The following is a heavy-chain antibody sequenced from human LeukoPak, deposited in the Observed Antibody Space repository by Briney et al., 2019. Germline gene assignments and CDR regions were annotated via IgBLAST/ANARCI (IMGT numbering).Heavy chain of an antibody. D-gene: IGHD3-22*01. CDR3: AKCRDYYDSSGFYTYDV. V-gene: IGHV5-51*01. CDR2: IFPKDSDT. Sequence: GESLKISCSTSGYSFTSYWIAWGRPKPGKGPEWMGVIFPKDSDTRYSPSFERQVIISVDTSTSTAHLQWSSLEASDTAMYFCAKCRDYYDSSGFYTYDVWGQGTMVTV. J-gene: IGHJ3*01. CDR1: GYSFTSYW.